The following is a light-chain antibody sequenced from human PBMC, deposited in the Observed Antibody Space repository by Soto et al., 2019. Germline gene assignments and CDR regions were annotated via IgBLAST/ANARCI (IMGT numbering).Light chain of an antibody. Sequence: DIQMTQSPSFVSASVGDSISITCRANESVGNWLAWYQQKPGKAPKLLIYAASTLQSGVPSRFSGTRSGTDLSLTVSRLQPEDFGTYYCQQANSFPLTCGGGTKVDI. CDR3: QQANSFPLT. CDR1: ESVGNW. CDR2: AAS. V-gene: IGKV1D-12*01. J-gene: IGKJ4*01.